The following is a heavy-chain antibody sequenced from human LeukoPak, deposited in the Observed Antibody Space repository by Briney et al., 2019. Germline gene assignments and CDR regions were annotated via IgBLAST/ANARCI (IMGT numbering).Heavy chain of an antibody. D-gene: IGHD1-7*01. V-gene: IGHV3-30*04. Sequence: TGGSLRLSCAASGFTFGSYAMHWVRQAPGKGLEWVAVISYDGSNKYYADSVKGRFTISRDNSKNTLYLQMNSLRAEDTAVYYCARSYNWNYGFDYWGQGTLVTVSS. CDR3: ARSYNWNYGFDY. CDR1: GFTFGSYA. CDR2: ISYDGSNK. J-gene: IGHJ4*02.